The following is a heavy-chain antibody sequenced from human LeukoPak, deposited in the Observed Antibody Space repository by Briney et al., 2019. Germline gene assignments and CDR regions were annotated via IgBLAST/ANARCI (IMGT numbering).Heavy chain of an antibody. D-gene: IGHD6-13*01. CDR1: GFTFSSYG. Sequence: GGSLRLSCAASGFTFSSYGMHWVRQAPGKGLEWVAVISYDGSNKYYADSVKGRFTISRDNSKNTLYLQMNSLRAEDTAVYYCDSSWAYFDSWGQGTLVTVSS. J-gene: IGHJ4*02. CDR2: ISYDGSNK. V-gene: IGHV3-30*03. CDR3: DSSWAYFDS.